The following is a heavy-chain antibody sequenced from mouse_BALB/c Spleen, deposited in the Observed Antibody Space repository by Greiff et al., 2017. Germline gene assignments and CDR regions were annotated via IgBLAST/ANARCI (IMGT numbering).Heavy chain of an antibody. CDR2: ISYSGST. CDR1: GYSITSDYA. V-gene: IGHV3-2*02. CDR3: ARHDYDSYYYAMDY. Sequence: EVKLQESGPGLVKPSQSLSLTCTVTGYSITSDYAWNWIRQFPGNKLEWMGYISYSGSTSYNPSLKSRISITRDTSKNQFFLQLNSVTTEDTATYYCARHDYDSYYYAMDYWGQGTSVTVSS. D-gene: IGHD2-4*01. J-gene: IGHJ4*01.